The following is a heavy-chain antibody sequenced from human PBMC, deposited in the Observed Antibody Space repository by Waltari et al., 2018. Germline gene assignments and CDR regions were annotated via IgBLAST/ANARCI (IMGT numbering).Heavy chain of an antibody. D-gene: IGHD3-9*01. V-gene: IGHV3-23*01. J-gene: IGHJ4*02. CDR3: AKSKNILTGYYSPVDY. CDR2: ISGSGGMT. CDR1: GFTFSSYA. Sequence: EVQLLESGGGLVQPGGSLRLSCAASGFTFSSYAMSWVRQAPGKGLEWVSAISGSGGMTYSADSVKGRFTSSRDNSKNTLYLQMNSLRAEDTAVYYCAKSKNILTGYYSPVDYWGQGTLVTVSS.